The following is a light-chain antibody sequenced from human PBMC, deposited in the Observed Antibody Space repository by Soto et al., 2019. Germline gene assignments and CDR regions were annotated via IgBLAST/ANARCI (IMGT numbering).Light chain of an antibody. CDR1: SSDVGGYNL. CDR3: SSYADTNNYV. J-gene: IGLJ1*01. V-gene: IGLV2-8*01. CDR2: EVS. Sequence: QSALTQPPSASGSPGQSVTISFTGTSSDVGGYNLVSWYQQHPGKAPKLMIYEVSNRPSGVPDRFSGSKSGNTASLTVSGLQAEDEADYYCSSYADTNNYVFGTGTKLTVL.